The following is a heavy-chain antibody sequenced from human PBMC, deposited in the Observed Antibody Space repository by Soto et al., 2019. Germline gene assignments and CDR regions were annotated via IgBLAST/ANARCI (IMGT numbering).Heavy chain of an antibody. J-gene: IGHJ4*02. V-gene: IGHV3-53*04. D-gene: IGHD5-18*01. CDR3: ASNHWSYGIEYYFDY. Sequence: GGSLRLSCAASGFTVSSNYMSWVRQAPGKGLEWVSVIYSGGSTYYADSVKGRFTISRHNSKNTLYLQMNSLRAEDTAVYYCASNHWSYGIEYYFDYWGQGTLVTVSS. CDR2: IYSGGST. CDR1: GFTVSSNY.